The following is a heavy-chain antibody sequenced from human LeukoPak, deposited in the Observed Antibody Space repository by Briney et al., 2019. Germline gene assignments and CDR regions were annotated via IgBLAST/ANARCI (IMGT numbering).Heavy chain of an antibody. J-gene: IGHJ2*01. Sequence: GASVTVSCTASGYTFTSYGISWVRQAPGQGLEWMGWISAYNGNTNYAQKLQGRVTMTTDTSTSTAHMELRSLRSDDTAVYYCARVGKARGYFDLWGRGTLVTVSS. CDR3: ARVGKARGYFDL. V-gene: IGHV1-18*01. D-gene: IGHD3-10*01. CDR1: GYTFTSYG. CDR2: ISAYNGNT.